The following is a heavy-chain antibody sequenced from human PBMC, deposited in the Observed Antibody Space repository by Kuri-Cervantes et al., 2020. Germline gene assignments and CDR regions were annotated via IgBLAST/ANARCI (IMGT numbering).Heavy chain of an antibody. CDR3: ARGRSSSRHHYYYYMDV. J-gene: IGHJ6*03. V-gene: IGHV4-34*01. CDR1: GGSFSGYY. CDR2: INHRGST. D-gene: IGHD6-13*01. Sequence: SETLSLTCAVYGGSFSGYYWSWIRQSPGKGLEWIGEINHRGSTNYNPSLRSRVTISLDTSKNQFSLKLSSVTAADTAVYSCARGRSSSRHHYYYYMDVWGKGTTVTVSS.